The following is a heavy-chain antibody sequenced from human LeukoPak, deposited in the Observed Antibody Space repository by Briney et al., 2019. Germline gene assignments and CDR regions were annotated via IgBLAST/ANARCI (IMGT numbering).Heavy chain of an antibody. Sequence: ASVKVSCKASGYTFTGYYMHWVRQAPGQGLEWVGLINPNSGGTNYAQKFQGRVTMTRDTSISTAYMELSRLRSDDTAVYYCARGGVRIVVVPAALGYWGQGTLVTVSS. V-gene: IGHV1-2*02. CDR2: INPNSGGT. CDR1: GYTFTGYY. J-gene: IGHJ4*02. CDR3: ARGGVRIVVVPAALGY. D-gene: IGHD2-2*01.